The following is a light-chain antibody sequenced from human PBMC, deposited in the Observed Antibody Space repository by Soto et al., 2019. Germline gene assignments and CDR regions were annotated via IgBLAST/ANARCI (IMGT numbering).Light chain of an antibody. Sequence: QSALTQPASVSGSPGQTITISCTGTSSDVGAYNYVSWYQQHPGKAPKLMIYEVSNRPSGVSDRLSGSKSGNTAPLTISGLQAADEADYYCSSKRTTASLVFGTGTKVTVL. J-gene: IGLJ1*01. CDR1: SSDVGAYNY. V-gene: IGLV2-14*01. CDR3: SSKRTTASLV. CDR2: EVS.